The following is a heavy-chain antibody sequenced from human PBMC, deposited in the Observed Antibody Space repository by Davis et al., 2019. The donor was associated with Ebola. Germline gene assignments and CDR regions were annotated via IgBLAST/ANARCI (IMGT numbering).Heavy chain of an antibody. J-gene: IGHJ4*02. V-gene: IGHV3-73*01. CDR1: GITISGSA. Sequence: SLDTSWAASGITISGSAIHPVRQAPAYGLRLLRRFRRKDNSYATADAASVKGRFTIYRDDSKNTAYLPMNNIKTEVTAVYYCTSRLGYCIGGSSYSDDYLGQGSLDTVSS. D-gene: IGHD2-15*01. CDR3: TSRLGYCIGGSSYSDDY. CDR2: FRRKDNSYAT.